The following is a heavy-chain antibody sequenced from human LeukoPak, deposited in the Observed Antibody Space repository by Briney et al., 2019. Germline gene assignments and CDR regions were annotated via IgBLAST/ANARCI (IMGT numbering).Heavy chain of an antibody. D-gene: IGHD3-16*02. CDR2: ISSSSSYI. V-gene: IGHV3-21*01. J-gene: IGHJ3*02. CDR3: ARDSVRSLDAFDI. CDR1: GFTFSSYS. Sequence: PGGSLRLSCAASGFTFSSYSMNWVRQAPGKGLEWVSSISSSSSYIYYADSVKGRFTISRDNAKNSLYLQMNSLRAEDTAVYYCARDSVRSLDAFDIWGQGTMVTVSS.